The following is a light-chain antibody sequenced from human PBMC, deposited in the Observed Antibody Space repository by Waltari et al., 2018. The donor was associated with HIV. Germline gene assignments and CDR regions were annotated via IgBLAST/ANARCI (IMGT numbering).Light chain of an antibody. CDR1: QSISEN. CDR2: EVG. J-gene: IGKJ2*01. CDR3: QQYDSGPRGIT. Sequence: EIVMTQPPPTLSVSPGQRVTLSCRASQSISENVASYQQRPGPAPRLLIYEVGTRPTGSPARFSGSGSGTEFTLTISSLQSEDFATYFCQQYDSGPRGITFGQGTMLEIK. V-gene: IGKV3-15*01.